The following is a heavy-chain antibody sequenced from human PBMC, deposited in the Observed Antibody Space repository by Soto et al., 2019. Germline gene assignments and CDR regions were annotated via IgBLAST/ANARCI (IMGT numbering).Heavy chain of an antibody. CDR2: IYYSGST. CDR3: ARETTVAPPNGWYNWFDP. J-gene: IGHJ5*02. CDR1: GGSISSYY. D-gene: IGHD4-4*01. Sequence: SETLSLTCTVSGGSISSYYWSWIRQPPGKGLEWIGYIYYSGSTNYNPSLKSRVTISVETSKNQFSLKLSSVTAADTAVYYCARETTVAPPNGWYNWFDPWGQGTLVTVSS. V-gene: IGHV4-59*01.